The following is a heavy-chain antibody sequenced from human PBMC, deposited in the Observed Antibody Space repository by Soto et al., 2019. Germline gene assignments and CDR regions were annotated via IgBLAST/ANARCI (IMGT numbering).Heavy chain of an antibody. Sequence: PGGSLRLSCAASGFTFSDHYMSWIRQAPGKGLEWIGYSSNSGSFTRYADSVKGRFSISRDNAKNSLYLQINSLRGEDTALYYCARSSGWLHDYWGQGTLVTVSS. CDR1: GFTFSDHY. CDR2: SSNSGSFT. J-gene: IGHJ4*02. CDR3: ARSSGWLHDY. D-gene: IGHD6-19*01. V-gene: IGHV3-11*06.